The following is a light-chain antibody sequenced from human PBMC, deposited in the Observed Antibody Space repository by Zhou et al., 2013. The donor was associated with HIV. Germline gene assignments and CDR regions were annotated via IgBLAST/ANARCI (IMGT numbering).Light chain of an antibody. V-gene: IGKV1-27*01. CDR2: ASS. CDR3: QKYNGGPRT. J-gene: IGKJ1*01. Sequence: DIQMTQSPSSLSASVGDRVTITCRASQDISNYLAWYQHLPGTAPKVLIYASSTLLSGVPSRFSGSGSGTDFTLTINGLQPEDAATYFCQKYNGGPRTFGQGTKLVIK. CDR1: QDISNY.